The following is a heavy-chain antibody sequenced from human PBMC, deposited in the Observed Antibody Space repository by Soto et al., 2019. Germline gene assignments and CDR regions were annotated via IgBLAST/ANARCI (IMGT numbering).Heavy chain of an antibody. Sequence: SQTLSLTCAISGDSVSSNSAAWNWIRQSPSRGLEWLGRTYYRSKWYNDYAVSVKSRITINPDTSKNQFSLQLNSVTPEDTAVYYCARGGQDFWSGPFDYWGQGALVTVSS. CDR2: TYYRSKWYN. CDR1: GDSVSSNSAA. J-gene: IGHJ4*02. D-gene: IGHD3-3*01. CDR3: ARGGQDFWSGPFDY. V-gene: IGHV6-1*01.